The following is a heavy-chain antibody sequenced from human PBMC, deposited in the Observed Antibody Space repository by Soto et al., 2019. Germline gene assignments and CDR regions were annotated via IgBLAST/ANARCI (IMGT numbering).Heavy chain of an antibody. CDR2: ISSSSSTI. D-gene: IGHD5-18*01. CDR3: ARVGLGYSYGYDYYYGMDV. CDR1: GFTFSSYS. V-gene: IGHV3-48*02. J-gene: IGHJ6*02. Sequence: GSLRLSCAASGFTFSSYSMNWVRQAPGKGLEWVSYISSSSSTIYYADSVKGRFTISRDNAKNSLYLQMNSLRDEDTAVYYCARVGLGYSYGYDYYYGMDVWGQGTTVTVSS.